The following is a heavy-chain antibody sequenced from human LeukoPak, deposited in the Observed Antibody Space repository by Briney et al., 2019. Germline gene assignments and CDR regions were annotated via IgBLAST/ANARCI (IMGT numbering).Heavy chain of an antibody. V-gene: IGHV3-21*01. CDR2: ISSSSSYI. D-gene: IGHD3-22*01. CDR3: ARVGVYYYDSSGYWEIEYFQH. CDR1: GFTFSSYS. J-gene: IGHJ1*01. Sequence: GGSLRLSCAASGFTFSSYSMNWVRQAPGKGLEWVSSISSSSSYIYYADSVKGRFTISRDNAKNSLYLQMNSLRAEDTAVYYCARVGVYYYDSSGYWEIEYFQHWGQGTLVTVSS.